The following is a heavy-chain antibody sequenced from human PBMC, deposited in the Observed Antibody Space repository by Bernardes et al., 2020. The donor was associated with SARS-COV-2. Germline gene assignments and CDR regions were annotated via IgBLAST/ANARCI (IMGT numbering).Heavy chain of an antibody. CDR1: GFTVSNTW. Sequence: SLRLSCASSGFTVSNTWMHWVRQVPGKGLVWVSRIRDYDSRTDYADSVRGRFTMSRDNAKNTVNLQMNNLRVEDTAIYYCARDMVGPYDQWGQGTLVTVSA. D-gene: IGHD3-10*01. J-gene: IGHJ5*02. CDR2: IRDYDSRT. CDR3: ARDMVGPYDQ. V-gene: IGHV3-74*01.